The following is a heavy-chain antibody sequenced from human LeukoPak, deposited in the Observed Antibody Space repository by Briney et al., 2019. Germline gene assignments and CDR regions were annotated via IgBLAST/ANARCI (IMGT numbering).Heavy chain of an antibody. D-gene: IGHD1-26*01. CDR3: ARGRDGSFGYYHDMDV. V-gene: IGHV3-64*01. J-gene: IGHJ6*03. Sequence: GGSLRLSCAASGFTFSSYAMEWVRQAPGKGLEYVSAITNNGGGTYYANSVKGRFTISRDNSKNTLYLQMGSLRDEGVAVYYCARGRDGSFGYYHDMDVWGKGTTVTVSS. CDR1: GFTFSSYA. CDR2: ITNNGGGT.